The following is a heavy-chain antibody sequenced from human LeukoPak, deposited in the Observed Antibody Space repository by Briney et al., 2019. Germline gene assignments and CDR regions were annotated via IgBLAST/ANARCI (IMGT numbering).Heavy chain of an antibody. J-gene: IGHJ5*02. V-gene: IGHV1-2*02. CDR1: GYTFTDYY. Sequence: ASVKVSCKASGYTFTDYYMHWVRQAPGQGLEWMGWINPNSGGTNYAQKFQGRVTMTRDTSISTAYMELNKLRSDDTAAYYCARGHQNYCSGGSCYDGFDPWGQGTLVTVSS. CDR3: ARGHQNYCSGGSCYDGFDP. CDR2: INPNSGGT. D-gene: IGHD2-15*01.